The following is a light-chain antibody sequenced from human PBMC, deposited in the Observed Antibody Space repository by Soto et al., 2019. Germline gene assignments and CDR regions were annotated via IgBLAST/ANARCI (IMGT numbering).Light chain of an antibody. CDR1: SGSIASNY. CDR2: EDN. CDR3: QSYDSSNQRV. V-gene: IGLV6-57*03. J-gene: IGLJ3*02. Sequence: NFMLTQPHSVSESPGKTVTISCTRSSGSIASNYVQWYQQRPGSAPTTVIYEDNRRPSGVPARFSGSIDSSSNSASLTISGLKTEDEADYYCQSYDSSNQRVFGGGTKLTVL.